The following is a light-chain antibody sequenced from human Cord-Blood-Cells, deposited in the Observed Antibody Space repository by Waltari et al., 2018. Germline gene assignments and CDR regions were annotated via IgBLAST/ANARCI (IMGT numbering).Light chain of an antibody. CDR1: QSVSSSY. CDR2: GAS. Sequence: EHALTQSPGTLSLAPGERATHSCRASQSVSSSYLAWYQQKPGQAPRLLIYGASSRATGIPDRFSGSGSGTDFTLTISRLEPEDFAVYYCQQYGSSPRTFGQGTKLEIK. J-gene: IGKJ2*01. CDR3: QQYGSSPRT. V-gene: IGKV3-20*01.